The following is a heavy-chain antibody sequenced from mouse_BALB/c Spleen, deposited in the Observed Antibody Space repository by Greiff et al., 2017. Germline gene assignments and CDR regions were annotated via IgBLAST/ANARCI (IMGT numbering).Heavy chain of an antibody. CDR3: ARFYDGYCYAMDY. Sequence: EVQGVESGPGLVKPSQSLSLTCTVTGYSITSDYAWNWIRQFPGNKLEWMGYISYSGSTSYNPSLKSRISITRDTSKNQFFLQLNSVTTEDTATYYCARFYDGYCYAMDYWGQGTSVTVSS. V-gene: IGHV3-2*02. D-gene: IGHD2-3*01. CDR1: GYSITSDYA. CDR2: ISYSGST. J-gene: IGHJ4*01.